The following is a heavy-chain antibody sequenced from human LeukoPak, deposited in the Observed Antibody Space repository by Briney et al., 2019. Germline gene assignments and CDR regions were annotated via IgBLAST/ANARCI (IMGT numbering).Heavy chain of an antibody. D-gene: IGHD2-2*01. J-gene: IGHJ4*02. V-gene: IGHV1-18*01. Sequence: ASVKVSFKASGYSFTSYGIRWVRQAPGQGLEWMGWISAYNGNTNYAQTLQGRVTMTTDTSTSTAYMELRSLRSDDTAVYYCASRTRNCSSTSCQIFDYWGQGTLVTVSS. CDR2: ISAYNGNT. CDR1: GYSFTSYG. CDR3: ASRTRNCSSTSCQIFDY.